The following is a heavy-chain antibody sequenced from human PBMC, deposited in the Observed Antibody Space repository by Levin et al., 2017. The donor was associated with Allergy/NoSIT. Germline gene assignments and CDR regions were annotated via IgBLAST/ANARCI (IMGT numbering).Heavy chain of an antibody. CDR3: ARQLGNFWSGYNYFDY. J-gene: IGHJ4*02. CDR1: GFTFSSYE. D-gene: IGHD3-3*01. Sequence: GGSLRLSCAASGFTFSSYEMNWVRRAPGKGLEWVSYISSTGSTIYSADSVKGRFTISRDNAKNSLYLHMNSLRAEDTAFYYCARQLGNFWSGYNYFDYWGQGTLVTVSS. V-gene: IGHV3-48*03. CDR2: ISSTGSTI.